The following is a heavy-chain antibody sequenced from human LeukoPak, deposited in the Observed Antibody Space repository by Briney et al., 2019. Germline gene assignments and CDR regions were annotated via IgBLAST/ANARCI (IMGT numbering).Heavy chain of an antibody. CDR1: GGSISSSSYY. J-gene: IGHJ2*01. Sequence: PSETLSLTCTVSGGSISSSSYYWGWIRQPPGKGLEWIGSIYYSGSTYYNPSLKSRVTISVDTSKNQFSLKLSSVTAADTAVYYCARGRNWDWYFDLWGRGTLVTVSS. D-gene: IGHD7-27*01. CDR3: ARGRNWDWYFDL. V-gene: IGHV4-39*07. CDR2: IYYSGST.